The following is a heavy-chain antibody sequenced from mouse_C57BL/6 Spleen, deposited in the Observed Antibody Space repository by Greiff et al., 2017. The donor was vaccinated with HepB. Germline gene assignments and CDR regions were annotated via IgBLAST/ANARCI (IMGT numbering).Heavy chain of an antibody. J-gene: IGHJ1*03. Sequence: VQLQQSGAELAKPGASVKLSCKASGYTFTSYWMHWVTQRPGQGLEWIGYINPSSGYTKYNQKFKDKATLTADKYSSTSYMQLSSLTYEDSAVYYCATKADYDLEVWGTGTTVTVSS. D-gene: IGHD2-4*01. CDR2: INPSSGYT. CDR1: GYTFTSYW. V-gene: IGHV1-7*01. CDR3: ATKADYDLEV.